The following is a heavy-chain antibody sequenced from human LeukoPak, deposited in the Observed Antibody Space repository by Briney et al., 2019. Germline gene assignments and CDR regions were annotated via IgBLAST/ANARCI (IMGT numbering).Heavy chain of an antibody. CDR3: AKDWRADY. CDR1: GFTFSNYP. V-gene: IGHV3-23*01. Sequence: GGSLRLSCAASGFTFSNYPMTWVRQAPGKGLEWVSAISGSGDSTKHADSVKGRFTASRDNSKNTLYLRMNSLRAEDTAVYYCAKDWRADYWGQGTLVTVSS. CDR2: ISGSGDST. J-gene: IGHJ4*02.